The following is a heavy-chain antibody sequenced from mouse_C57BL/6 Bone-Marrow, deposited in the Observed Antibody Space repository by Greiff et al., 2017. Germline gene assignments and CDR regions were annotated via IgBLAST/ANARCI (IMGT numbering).Heavy chain of an antibody. CDR3: ARPLGVYYYAMDY. J-gene: IGHJ4*01. D-gene: IGHD4-1*01. CDR1: GFTFSDYG. Sequence: EVHLVESGGGLVKPGGSLKLSCAASGFTFSDYGMHWVRQAPEKGLEWVAYISSGSSTIYYADTVKGRFAISRDNAKNTLFLQMTSLRSEDTAMYYCARPLGVYYYAMDYWGQGTSVTVSS. V-gene: IGHV5-17*01. CDR2: ISSGSSTI.